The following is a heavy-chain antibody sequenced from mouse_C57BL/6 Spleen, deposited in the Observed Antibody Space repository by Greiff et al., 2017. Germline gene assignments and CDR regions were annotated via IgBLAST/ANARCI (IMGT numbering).Heavy chain of an antibody. D-gene: IGHD2-5*01. Sequence: VQLQQSGAALVRPGASVKLSCTASGFNIKDDYMHWVKQRPEQGLEWIGWIDPENGDTEYASKFQGKATITADTSSNTAYLQLSSLTSEDTAVYYCTPLVTTPYYAMDYWGQGTSVTVSS. CDR2: IDPENGDT. V-gene: IGHV14-4*01. J-gene: IGHJ4*01. CDR3: TPLVTTPYYAMDY. CDR1: GFNIKDDY.